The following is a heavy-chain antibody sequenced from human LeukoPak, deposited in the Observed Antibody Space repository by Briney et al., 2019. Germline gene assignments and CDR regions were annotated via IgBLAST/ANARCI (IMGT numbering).Heavy chain of an antibody. J-gene: IGHJ4*02. Sequence: SETLSLTCTVSGGSISSGDYYWSWIRQPPGKGLEWIGYIYYSGSTYYNPSLKSRVTISVDTSKNQFSLKLSSVTAADTAVYYCARAERGAYGYGYERIDYWGQGTLVTVSS. D-gene: IGHD5-18*01. CDR1: GGSISSGDYY. V-gene: IGHV4-30-4*01. CDR2: IYYSGST. CDR3: ARAERGAYGYGYERIDY.